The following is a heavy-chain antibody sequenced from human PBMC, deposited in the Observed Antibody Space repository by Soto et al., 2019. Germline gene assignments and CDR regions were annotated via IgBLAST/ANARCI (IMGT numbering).Heavy chain of an antibody. CDR2: INPSGGST. CDR3: ARESGGATATLDYYYFYMDV. V-gene: IGHV1-46*01. Sequence: ASVKVSCKASGYTFTSYYMHWVRQAPGQGLEWMGIINPSGGSTSYAQKFQGRVTMTRDTSTSTVYMGLSSLRSDDTAVYYCARESGGATATLDYYYFYMDVWGKGTTVTVSS. J-gene: IGHJ6*03. D-gene: IGHD5-12*01. CDR1: GYTFTSYY.